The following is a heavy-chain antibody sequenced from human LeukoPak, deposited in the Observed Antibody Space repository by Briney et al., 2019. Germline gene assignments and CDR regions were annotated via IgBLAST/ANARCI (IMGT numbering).Heavy chain of an antibody. CDR1: GFTFSSYW. CDR3: SGGGSIAVAGY. CDR2: INSDGSRT. Sequence: GGSLRLSCAASGFTFSSYWMFWVRQAPGKGLVWVSRINSDGSRTIYADSVKGRFTISRDNAKNTLYLQMNSLRAEDTAVYYCSGGGSIAVAGYWGQGTLVTVSS. V-gene: IGHV3-74*01. D-gene: IGHD6-19*01. J-gene: IGHJ4*02.